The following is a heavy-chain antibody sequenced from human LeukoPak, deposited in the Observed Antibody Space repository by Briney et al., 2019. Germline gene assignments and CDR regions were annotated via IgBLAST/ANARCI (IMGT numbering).Heavy chain of an antibody. J-gene: IGHJ3*02. V-gene: IGHV4-34*01. Sequence: SETLSLTCAVYGGSFSGYYWSWIRQPPGKGLEWIGEINHRGSTNYNPSLKSRVTISVDTSKNQFSLKLSSVTAADTAVYYCARGGRGFWSGYAARAFDIWGQGTMVTVSS. CDR3: ARGGRGFWSGYAARAFDI. D-gene: IGHD3-3*01. CDR2: INHRGST. CDR1: GGSFSGYY.